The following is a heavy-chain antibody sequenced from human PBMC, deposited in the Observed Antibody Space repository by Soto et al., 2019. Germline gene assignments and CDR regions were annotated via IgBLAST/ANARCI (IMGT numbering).Heavy chain of an antibody. CDR2: IIPILGIA. CDR3: ARDPDVGSGYDYFDY. J-gene: IGHJ4*02. D-gene: IGHD5-12*01. Sequence: QVQLVQSGAEVKKPGSSVQVSCKASGGTFSSYTISWVRQAPGQGLEWMGRIIPILGIANYAQKFQGRVTITADKSTSTAYMERSSLRSEDTAVYYCARDPDVGSGYDYFDYWGQGTLVTVSS. CDR1: GGTFSSYT. V-gene: IGHV1-69*08.